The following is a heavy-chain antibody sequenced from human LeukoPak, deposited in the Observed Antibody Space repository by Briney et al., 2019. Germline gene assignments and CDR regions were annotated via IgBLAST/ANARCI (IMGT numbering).Heavy chain of an antibody. J-gene: IGHJ4*02. CDR2: IIPVLGIA. D-gene: IGHD4-17*01. V-gene: IGHV1-69*04. Sequence: ASVKVSCKASGCTFSNYAISWVRQAPGQGLEWMGRIIPVLGIANYAQKFQGRVTITADKSTSTAYMELSSLRSEDTAVYYCARDNYDYGDIGRGFPPYYFDYWGQGTLVTVSS. CDR1: GCTFSNYA. CDR3: ARDNYDYGDIGRGFPPYYFDY.